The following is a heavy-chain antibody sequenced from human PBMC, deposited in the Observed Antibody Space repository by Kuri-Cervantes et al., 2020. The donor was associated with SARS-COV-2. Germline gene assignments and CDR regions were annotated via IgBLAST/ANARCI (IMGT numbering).Heavy chain of an antibody. V-gene: IGHV3-48*03. J-gene: IGHJ6*02. D-gene: IGHD5-12*01. CDR1: GFTFSSYE. CDR2: ISSGSTI. CDR3: AREARNIVWDYYYGMDV. Sequence: GGSLRLSCAASGFTFSSYEMNWVRQAPGKGLEWVSYISSGSTIYYADSVKGRFTISRDNAKNSLYLQMNSLRAEDTAVYYCAREARNIVWDYYYGMDVWGQGTTVTVSS.